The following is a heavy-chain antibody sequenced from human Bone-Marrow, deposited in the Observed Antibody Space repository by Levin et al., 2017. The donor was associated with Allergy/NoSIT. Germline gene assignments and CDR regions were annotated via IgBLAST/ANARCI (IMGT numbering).Heavy chain of an antibody. D-gene: IGHD6-19*01. V-gene: IGHV3-30*03. CDR3: ARNPVAGNWYFDL. Sequence: GGSLRLSCAASALTFSSSGMHWVRQVPGKGLEWVAAISSDGILKYYADSVKGRFTISRDNSKNTLYLQMNSLRAEDTAVYYCARNPVAGNWYFDLWGRGTLVSVSS. J-gene: IGHJ2*01. CDR1: ALTFSSSG. CDR2: ISSDGILK.